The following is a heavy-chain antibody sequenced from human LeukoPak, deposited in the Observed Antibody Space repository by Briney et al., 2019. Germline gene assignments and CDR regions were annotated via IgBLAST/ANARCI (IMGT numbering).Heavy chain of an antibody. D-gene: IGHD3-10*01. CDR1: GASLSSYY. CDR2: IYHSGST. J-gene: IGHJ4*02. V-gene: IGHV4-59*08. Sequence: SETLSLTCTVSGASLSSYYWSWIRQPPGKGLEWIGHIYHSGSTNYNPSLKSRVTMSVDTSKNQFSLRLSSVTAADTAVYYCARHYDSGSYPLDYWGQGALVTVSS. CDR3: ARHYDSGSYPLDY.